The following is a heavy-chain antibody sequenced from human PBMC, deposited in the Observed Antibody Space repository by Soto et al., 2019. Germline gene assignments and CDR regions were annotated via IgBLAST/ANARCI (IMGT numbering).Heavy chain of an antibody. CDR3: ARGYYDDSGRAFPY. Sequence: QVQLQQWGAGLLKPSETLSLNCAVYSGSFSTYYWNWIRQPPGKGLEWIGQINQSGSTNYNPSLKSRVTMSVDTSKHQFSLKLNSVTAADTAVYNCARGYYDDSGRAFPYWGQGTLVTVSS. CDR1: SGSFSTYY. V-gene: IGHV4-34*01. D-gene: IGHD3-10*01. J-gene: IGHJ4*02. CDR2: INQSGST.